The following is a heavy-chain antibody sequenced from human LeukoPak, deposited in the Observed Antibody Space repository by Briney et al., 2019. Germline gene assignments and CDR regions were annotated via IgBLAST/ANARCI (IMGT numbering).Heavy chain of an antibody. V-gene: IGHV4-34*01. CDR1: GVSFDDYY. Sequence: SETLSLTCAVSGVSFDDYYWAWVRQTPGKGLEWIGEINHSGYTNDSPSLKRRVTLSIDTSRKQFSLNLRSVTVADAGIYYCTRMTTGHDYWGQGTLVTVSS. J-gene: IGHJ4*02. D-gene: IGHD4-17*01. CDR3: TRMTTGHDY. CDR2: INHSGYT.